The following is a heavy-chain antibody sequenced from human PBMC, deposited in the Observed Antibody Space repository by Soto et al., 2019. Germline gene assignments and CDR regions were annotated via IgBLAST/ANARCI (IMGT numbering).Heavy chain of an antibody. CDR1: GFTFDTYG. Sequence: GGSLRLSCVASGFTFDTYGVHWVRQAPGKGLQWVALISYEGSNTYYADSVRGRFTISRDNSKDTLYLQMNTLRPEDTGLYYCARVTPGNNLYYFSGLDFWGQGTSVTVSS. CDR3: ARVTPGNNLYYFSGLDF. V-gene: IGHV3-30-3*01. D-gene: IGHD1-1*01. J-gene: IGHJ6*02. CDR2: ISYEGSNT.